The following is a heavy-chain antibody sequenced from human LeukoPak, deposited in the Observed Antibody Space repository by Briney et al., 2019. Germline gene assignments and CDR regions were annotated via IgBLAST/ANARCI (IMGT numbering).Heavy chain of an antibody. V-gene: IGHV5-51*01. D-gene: IGHD5-12*01. CDR2: IYPGDSDT. J-gene: IGHJ4*02. Sequence: GESLKISCKGSGYSFTSYWIGWVRQMPGKGLEWTGIIYPGDSDTRYSPSFQGQVTISADKSISTAYLQWSSLKASDTAMYYCARHGLYRGYTGYPSSDYWGQGTLVTVSS. CDR3: ARHGLYRGYTGYPSSDY. CDR1: GYSFTSYW.